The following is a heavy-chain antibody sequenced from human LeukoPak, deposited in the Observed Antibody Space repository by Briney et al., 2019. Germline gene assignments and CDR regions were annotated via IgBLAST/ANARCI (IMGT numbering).Heavy chain of an antibody. Sequence: ASVKVSCKASGYTFTGYYMHWVRQAPGQGLEWMGWINPNSGGTNYAQKFQGRVTMTRDTSISTVYMELSRLRSDDTAVYYCARDEARAMPKTLRYWGQGTLSPSPQ. CDR2: INPNSGGT. CDR3: ARDEARAMPKTLRY. V-gene: IGHV1-2*02. CDR1: GYTFTGYY. D-gene: IGHD2-2*01. J-gene: IGHJ4*02.